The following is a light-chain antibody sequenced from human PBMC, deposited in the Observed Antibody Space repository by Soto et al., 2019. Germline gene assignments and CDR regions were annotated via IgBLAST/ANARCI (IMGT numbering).Light chain of an antibody. CDR2: KAS. J-gene: IGKJ1*01. CDR1: QSISGW. V-gene: IGKV1-5*03. CDR3: HQYNSSPWT. Sequence: DIQMTQSPSTVSASVGDRVTIACRASQSISGWLAWYQQKPGKAPKLLIYKASSLKSGVPSRFSGSGSGTEFTLTISSLQPDDFATYYCHQYNSSPWTFGQGPRWKS.